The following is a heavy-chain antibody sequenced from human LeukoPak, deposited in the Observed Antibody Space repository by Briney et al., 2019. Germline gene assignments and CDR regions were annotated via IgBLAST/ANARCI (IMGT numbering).Heavy chain of an antibody. D-gene: IGHD7-27*01. Sequence: PSQTLSLTCAVSGGSISSGSYSWSWIRQPPGKGLEWIGYIYPRGSTYYNPSLKSRVILSLDKSANQFSPNLSSVTAADTAVYYCARFSPRAMGNYLDFWGQGTLVTVSS. V-gene: IGHV4-30-2*01. CDR2: IYPRGST. J-gene: IGHJ4*02. CDR3: ARFSPRAMGNYLDF. CDR1: GGSISSGSYS.